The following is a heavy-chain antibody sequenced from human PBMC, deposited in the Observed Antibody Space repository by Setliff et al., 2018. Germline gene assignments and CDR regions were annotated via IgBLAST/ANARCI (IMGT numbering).Heavy chain of an antibody. CDR1: GDSFSDYY. Sequence: ETLSLTCAVYGDSFSDYYWSWIRQPPGKGLEWIEEINHRGSTNYAASVNGRFTISRDDSTSVAYLQMNGLKSDDTAVYYCTRASRLRPLRFLEWLYYFDSWGKGTLVTVSS. D-gene: IGHD3-3*01. CDR2: INHRGST. CDR3: TRASRLRPLRFLEWLYYFDS. J-gene: IGHJ4*02. V-gene: IGHV4-34*10.